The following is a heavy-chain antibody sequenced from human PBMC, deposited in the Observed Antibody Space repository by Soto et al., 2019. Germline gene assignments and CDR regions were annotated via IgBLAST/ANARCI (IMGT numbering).Heavy chain of an antibody. V-gene: IGHV2-26*01. CDR3: ARKVMYSSSWYIIDY. CDR2: IFSNDEK. Sequence: SGPTLVNPTETLTLTCTVSGFSLSNARMGVSWIRQPPGKALEWLAHIFSNDEKSYSTSLKSRLTIPKDTSKSQVVLTMTNMDPVDTATYYCARKVMYSSSWYIIDYWGQGTLVTVSS. CDR1: GFSLSNARMG. D-gene: IGHD6-13*01. J-gene: IGHJ4*02.